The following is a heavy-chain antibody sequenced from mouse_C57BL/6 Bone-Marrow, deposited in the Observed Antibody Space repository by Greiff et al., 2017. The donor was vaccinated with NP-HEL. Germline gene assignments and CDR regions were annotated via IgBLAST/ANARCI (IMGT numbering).Heavy chain of an antibody. CDR2: ILPGSGST. Sequence: VQLQQSGAELMQPGASVKLSCKATGYTFTGYWIEWVKQRPGHALEWIGVILPGSGSTNYNEKFKGKATFTADTSSNTAYMQLSSLTTEDAAIYYCARSTMITSTWFAYWGQGTLVTVSA. CDR1: GYTFTGYW. J-gene: IGHJ3*01. CDR3: ARSTMITSTWFAY. D-gene: IGHD2-4*01. V-gene: IGHV1-9*01.